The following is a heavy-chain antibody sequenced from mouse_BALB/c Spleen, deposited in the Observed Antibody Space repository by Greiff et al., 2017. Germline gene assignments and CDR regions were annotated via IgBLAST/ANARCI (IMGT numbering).Heavy chain of an antibody. J-gene: IGHJ3*01. CDR1: GYTFTSYW. Sequence: QVQLQQSGAELAKPGASVKMSCKASGYTFTSYWMHWVKQRPGQGLEWIGYINPSTGYTEYNQKFKDKATLTADKSSSTAYMQLSSLTSEDSAVYYCAKPQGAWFAYWGQGTLVTVSA. CDR3: AKPQGAWFAY. CDR2: INPSTGYT. V-gene: IGHV1-7*01.